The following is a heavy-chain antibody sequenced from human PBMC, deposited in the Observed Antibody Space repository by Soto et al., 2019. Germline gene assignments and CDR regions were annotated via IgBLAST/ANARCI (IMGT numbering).Heavy chain of an antibody. D-gene: IGHD2-2*01. V-gene: IGHV4-31*03. J-gene: IGHJ5*02. CDR3: AREGCSSTSCYNWFDP. CDR2: IYYSGST. Sequence: PSETLSLTCTVSGGSISSGGYYWSWIRQHPGKGLEWIGYIYYSGSTYYNPSLKSRVTISVDTSKNQFSLKLGSVTAADTAVYYXAREGCSSTSCYNWFDPWGQGTLVTVSS. CDR1: GGSISSGGYY.